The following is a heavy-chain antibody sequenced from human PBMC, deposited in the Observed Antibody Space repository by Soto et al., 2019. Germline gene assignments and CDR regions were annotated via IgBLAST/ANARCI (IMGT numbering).Heavy chain of an antibody. D-gene: IGHD3-3*01. CDR1: GYTFTSYY. V-gene: IGHV1-46*01. J-gene: IGHJ5*02. CDR2: INPSGGST. Sequence: ASVKVSCKASGYTFTSYYMHWVRQAPGQGLEWMGIINPSGGSTSYAQKFQGRVTMTRDTSTSTVYMELSSLRSEDTAVYYCARDQDPTIFGVVIPRQYNWFDPWGQGTLVTVSS. CDR3: ARDQDPTIFGVVIPRQYNWFDP.